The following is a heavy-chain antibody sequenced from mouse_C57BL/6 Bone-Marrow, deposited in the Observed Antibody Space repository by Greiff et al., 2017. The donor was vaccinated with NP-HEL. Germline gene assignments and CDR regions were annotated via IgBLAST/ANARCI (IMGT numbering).Heavy chain of an antibody. D-gene: IGHD1-1*01. V-gene: IGHV5-16*01. J-gene: IGHJ4*01. Sequence: EVQRVESEGGLVQPGSSMKLSCTASGFTFSDYYMAWVRQVPEKGLEWVANINYDGSSTYYLDSLKSRFIISRDNAKNILYLQMSSLKSEDTATYYCARDRGSPFYYAMDYWGQGTSVTVSS. CDR3: ARDRGSPFYYAMDY. CDR1: GFTFSDYY. CDR2: INYDGSST.